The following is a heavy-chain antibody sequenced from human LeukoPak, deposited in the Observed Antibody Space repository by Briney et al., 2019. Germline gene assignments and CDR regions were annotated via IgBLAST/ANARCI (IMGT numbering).Heavy chain of an antibody. D-gene: IGHD4-23*01. J-gene: IGHJ4*02. V-gene: IGHV3-30*02. CDR1: GFTFSTYG. CDR2: IQAGGDEK. CDR3: ARDTPGYGGDDFDS. Sequence: GGSLRLSCAASGFTFSTYGMHWVRQAPGKGLEWMTFIQAGGDEKYYAESVKGRFTVSRDNSKNTLYLQMNSLRAEDTAVYYCARDTPGYGGDDFDSWGQGALVTVSS.